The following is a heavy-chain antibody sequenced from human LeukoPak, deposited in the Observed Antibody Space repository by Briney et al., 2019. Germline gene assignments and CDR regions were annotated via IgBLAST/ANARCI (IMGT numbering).Heavy chain of an antibody. Sequence: SETLSLTCAVYGGSFGGYDWSWIRQPPGKGLEWMGEINHSGSTNYNPSLKRRVTISVDTSKTQFPLKLSSVPAADTAVYYCARVSSQKHSYWGQGTLVTVSS. V-gene: IGHV4-34*01. CDR2: INHSGST. CDR1: GGSFGGYD. D-gene: IGHD4-11*01. CDR3: ARVSSQKHSY. J-gene: IGHJ4*02.